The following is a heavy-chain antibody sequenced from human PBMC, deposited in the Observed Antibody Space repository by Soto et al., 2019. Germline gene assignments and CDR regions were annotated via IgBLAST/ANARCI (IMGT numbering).Heavy chain of an antibody. Sequence: ASVKVSCKVSGYTLTELSMHWVRQAPGKGLEWMGGFDPEDGETIYAQKFQGRVTMTEDTSTDTAYMELSSLRSEDTAVYYCATETICTSCTLVRGVITRVFDYWGQGTLVTVSS. V-gene: IGHV1-24*01. CDR2: FDPEDGET. CDR1: GYTLTELS. CDR3: ATETICTSCTLVRGVITRVFDY. D-gene: IGHD3-10*01. J-gene: IGHJ4*02.